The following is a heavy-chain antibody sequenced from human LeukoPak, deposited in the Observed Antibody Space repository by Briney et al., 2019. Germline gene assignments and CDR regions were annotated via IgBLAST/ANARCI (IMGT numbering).Heavy chain of an antibody. J-gene: IGHJ4*02. CDR1: GGSISSSNW. CDR2: IHHSGST. D-gene: IGHD3-10*01. CDR3: ARNRASDS. Sequence: RSSETLSLTCAVSGGSISSSNWWSWVRQPPGKGLEWIGEIHHSGSTNYNPSLESRLTISVDKSKNQFSLRLSSVTAADTAVYYCARNRASDSWGQGTLVTVSS. V-gene: IGHV4-4*02.